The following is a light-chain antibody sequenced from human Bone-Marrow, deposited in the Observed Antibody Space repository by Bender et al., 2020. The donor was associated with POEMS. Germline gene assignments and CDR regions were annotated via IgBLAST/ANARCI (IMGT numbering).Light chain of an antibody. Sequence: QSALTQPRSVSGSPGQSITISCTGTSSDVGSYNVVSWYRQHPGKAPKLMIYEDSERPSGVSDRFSGSKSGTSASLAITGLQAEDEADYYCCSYAGSYTWVFGGGTKLTVL. V-gene: IGLV2-11*01. CDR2: EDS. CDR1: SSDVGSYNV. J-gene: IGLJ3*02. CDR3: CSYAGSYTWV.